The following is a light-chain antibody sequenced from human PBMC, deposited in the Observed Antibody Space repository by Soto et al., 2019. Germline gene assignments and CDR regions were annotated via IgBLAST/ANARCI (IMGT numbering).Light chain of an antibody. CDR3: QKYNSAPQT. J-gene: IGKJ1*01. V-gene: IGKV1-27*01. CDR2: AAS. Sequence: DIQMTQSPSSLSASVGDRVTISCRPSQGISNFLAWYQQQPGKVPKLLIYAASTLQSGVPSRFSASGSGTDFTLTISSLQPEDVATYYCQKYNSAPQTFGQGTKVDIK. CDR1: QGISNF.